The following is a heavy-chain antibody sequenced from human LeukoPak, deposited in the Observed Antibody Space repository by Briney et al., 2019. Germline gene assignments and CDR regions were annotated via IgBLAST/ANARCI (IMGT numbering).Heavy chain of an antibody. V-gene: IGHV1-3*01. D-gene: IGHD6-13*01. CDR3: ARDGQQLVFDY. Sequence: ASVKVSCKASGFTFTSSAMQWVRQARGQRLEWMGWINAGNGNTKYSQKFQGRVTITRDTSASTAYMELSSLRSEDTAVYYCARDGQQLVFDYWGQGTLVTVSS. CDR1: GFTFTSSA. CDR2: INAGNGNT. J-gene: IGHJ4*02.